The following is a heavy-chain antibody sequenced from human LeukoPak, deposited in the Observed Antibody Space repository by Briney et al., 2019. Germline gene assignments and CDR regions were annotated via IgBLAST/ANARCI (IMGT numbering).Heavy chain of an antibody. CDR1: GFTFYNYA. CDR3: VKEGGSFLTWFDS. J-gene: IGHJ5*01. D-gene: IGHD2-15*01. V-gene: IGHV3-23*01. Sequence: GGSLRLSCAASGFTFYNYAMSWVRQAPGKGLEWVSALIDSGDTTYYADSVKGRFTFSRDNSKNTLFLQMNSLTAEDTAIYYCVKEGGSFLTWFDSWGQGSLVTVSS. CDR2: LIDSGDTT.